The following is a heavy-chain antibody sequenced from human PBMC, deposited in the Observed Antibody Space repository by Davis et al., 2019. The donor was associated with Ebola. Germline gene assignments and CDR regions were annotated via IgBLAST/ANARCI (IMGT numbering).Heavy chain of an antibody. CDR1: GFTSSSYW. J-gene: IGHJ4*02. D-gene: IGHD1-26*01. V-gene: IGHV3-7*01. CDR2: IKQDGSVK. Sequence: GESLKISCAGSGFTSSSYWMGWVRQAPGKGLEWVANIKQDGSVKYYADSVKGRFTISRDNAKNSLYLQMNSLGDEDTALYHCARDARAYSGRIDYWGQGTLVTVSS. CDR3: ARDARAYSGRIDY.